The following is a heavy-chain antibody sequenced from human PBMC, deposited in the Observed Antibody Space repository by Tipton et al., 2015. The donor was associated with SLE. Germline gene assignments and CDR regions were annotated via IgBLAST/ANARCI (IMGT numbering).Heavy chain of an antibody. J-gene: IGHJ4*02. CDR3: TTESDGGYDHFDY. Sequence: VQLVQSGAEVKKPGASVKVSCKVSGYTLTELSMHWVRQAPGKGLGWVGRIKSKTDGGTTGYAAPVKGRFTISRDDSKNTLYLQMNSLKTEDTAVYYCTTESDGGYDHFDYWGQGTLVTVSS. CDR2: IKSKTDGGTT. D-gene: IGHD5-12*01. V-gene: IGHV3-15*01. CDR1: GYTLTELS.